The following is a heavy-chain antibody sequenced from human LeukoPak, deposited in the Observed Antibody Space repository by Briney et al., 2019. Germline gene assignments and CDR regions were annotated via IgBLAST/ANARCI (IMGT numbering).Heavy chain of an antibody. Sequence: ASVKVSCKASGYTFTDYYMHWGRQAPGQGLEWMGWIIPNSGGTNYAQEFQGRVTMTRDTSISTAYMELSSLRFDDTAVYYCARDNGGSYYGAWGQGSLVTVSS. CDR2: IIPNSGGT. D-gene: IGHD1-26*01. CDR3: ARDNGGSYYGA. V-gene: IGHV1-2*02. J-gene: IGHJ5*02. CDR1: GYTFTDYY.